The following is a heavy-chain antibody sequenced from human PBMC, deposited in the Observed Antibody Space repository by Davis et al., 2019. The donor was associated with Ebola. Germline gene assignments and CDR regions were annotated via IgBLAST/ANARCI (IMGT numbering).Heavy chain of an antibody. D-gene: IGHD1-26*01. CDR2: IWYDGSNK. CDR3: ARDWEYTTTFEWGLARRGYYGMDV. J-gene: IGHJ6*04. V-gene: IGHV3-33*08. CDR1: GFTFSSYA. Sequence: GGSLRLSCAASGFTFSSYAMSWVRQAPGKGLEWVAVIWYDGSNKYYADSVKGRFTISRDSSKNTLYLQMHSLRAEDTAVYYCARDWEYTTTFEWGLARRGYYGMDVWGKGTTVTVSS.